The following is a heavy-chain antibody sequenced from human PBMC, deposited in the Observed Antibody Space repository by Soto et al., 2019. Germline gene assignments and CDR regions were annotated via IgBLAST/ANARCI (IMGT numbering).Heavy chain of an antibody. CDR1: GGSISSSDFY. CDR3: AVVDSTGNWFDP. CDR2: MYYSGTT. D-gene: IGHD3-22*01. J-gene: IGHJ5*02. V-gene: IGHV4-39*01. Sequence: SETLSLTCTVSGGSISSSDFYWGWLRQPPGKGMDFIGSMYYSGTTYYNPSLKNRITISVDTSKNQFSLKLISVTAADTAVYYCAVVDSTGNWFDPWGQGALVTVSS.